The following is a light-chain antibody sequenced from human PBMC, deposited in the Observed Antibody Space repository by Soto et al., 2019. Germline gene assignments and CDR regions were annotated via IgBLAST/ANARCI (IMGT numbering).Light chain of an antibody. CDR2: GAS. J-gene: IGKJ5*01. Sequence: EEVLKQSPATLSMSPGDSATLSCRASQSVGSSFAWYHQKPGQAPRLLIYGASTRATGIPARFSGSGSGTDFTLTISSLPSEDFAVYHCQQYNDWPITFGQGTRLEIK. CDR3: QQYNDWPIT. V-gene: IGKV3-15*01. CDR1: QSVGSS.